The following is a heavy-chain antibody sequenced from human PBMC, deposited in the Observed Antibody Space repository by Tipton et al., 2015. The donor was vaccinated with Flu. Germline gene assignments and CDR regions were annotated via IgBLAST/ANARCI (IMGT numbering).Heavy chain of an antibody. CDR1: GYTFTGYY. J-gene: IGHJ5*02. D-gene: IGHD6-13*01. CDR3: ARDRSQYSSSWARLYNWFDP. V-gene: IGHV1-2*06. CDR2: INPNSGGT. Sequence: QLVQSGAEVKKPGASVKVSCKASGYTFTGYYMHWVRQAPGQGLEWMGRINPNSGGTNYAQKFQGRVTMTRDTSISTAYMERSRLRSDDTAVYYCARDRSQYSSSWARLYNWFDPWGQGTLVTVSS.